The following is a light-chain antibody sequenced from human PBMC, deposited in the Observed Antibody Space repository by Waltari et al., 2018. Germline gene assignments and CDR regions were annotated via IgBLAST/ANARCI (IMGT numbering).Light chain of an antibody. CDR1: SSNFGAGFD. V-gene: IGLV1-40*01. CDR2: GNS. Sequence: QSVLTQPPSVSGDPGQRVTIPCTGSSSNFGAGFDVHWYQQLPGTAPKLLIYGNSNRPSGVPDRFSGSKSGTSASLAITGLQAEDEADYYCQSYDNILSASIFGGGTKLTVL. CDR3: QSYDNILSASI. J-gene: IGLJ2*01.